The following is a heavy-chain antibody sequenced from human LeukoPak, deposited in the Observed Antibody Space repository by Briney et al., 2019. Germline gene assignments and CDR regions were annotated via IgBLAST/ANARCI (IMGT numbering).Heavy chain of an antibody. CDR2: IYYSGST. V-gene: IGHV4-31*02. Sequence: LRLSCAASGFTFSSYAMHWVRQHPGKGLEWIGYIYYSGSTYYNPSLKSRVTISVDTSKNQFSLKLSSVTAADTAVYYCARVRDVWGSYRTIDPWGQGTLVTVSS. CDR1: GFTFSSYAMH. J-gene: IGHJ5*02. D-gene: IGHD3-16*02. CDR3: ARVRDVWGSYRTIDP.